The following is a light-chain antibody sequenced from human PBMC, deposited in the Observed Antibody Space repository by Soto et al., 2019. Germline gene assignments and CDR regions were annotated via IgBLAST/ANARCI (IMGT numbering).Light chain of an antibody. J-gene: IGKJ2*01. CDR2: WAS. V-gene: IGKV4-1*01. CDR1: QSVLFSSNSTNY. Sequence: DIVMTQSPDSLAVSLGERATINCKSSQSVLFSSNSTNYLAWYQQQPGQPPKLLIYWASTRESGVPDRFSGSGSGTDFTLTISSLQADDVAVYYCQQYYSTPYTFGQGTKLEIK. CDR3: QQYYSTPYT.